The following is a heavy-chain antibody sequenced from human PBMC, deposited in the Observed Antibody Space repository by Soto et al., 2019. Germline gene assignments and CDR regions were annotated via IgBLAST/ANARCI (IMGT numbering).Heavy chain of an antibody. CDR3: ARDRRIAARPLGPNWFDP. Sequence: SETLSLTCTVSGGSISSGGYYWSWIRQHPGKGLEWIGYIYYSGSTYYNPSLKSRVTISVDTSKNQFSLKLSSVTAADTAVYYCARDRRIAARPLGPNWFDPWGQGTLVTVSS. CDR1: GGSISSGGYY. J-gene: IGHJ5*02. D-gene: IGHD6-6*01. V-gene: IGHV4-31*03. CDR2: IYYSGST.